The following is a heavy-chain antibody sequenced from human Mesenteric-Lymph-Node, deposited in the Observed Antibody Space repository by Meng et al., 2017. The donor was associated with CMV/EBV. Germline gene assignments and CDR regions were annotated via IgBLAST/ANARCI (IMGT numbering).Heavy chain of an antibody. Sequence: SETLSLTCTVSGDSISSRSYYWGWIRQPPGGRLEWIGSIYYSGTTYYNPSLKSRVSVSLDTSKNQFSLSLTSVTAADTAVYYCAREGTNYYDVDVWGQGTTVTVSS. CDR3: AREGTNYYDVDV. V-gene: IGHV4-39*07. CDR2: IYYSGTT. J-gene: IGHJ6*02. CDR1: GDSISSRSYY.